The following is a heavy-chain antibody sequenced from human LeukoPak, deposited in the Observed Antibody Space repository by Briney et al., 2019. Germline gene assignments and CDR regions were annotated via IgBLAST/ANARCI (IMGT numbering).Heavy chain of an antibody. CDR2: ISSNGGSR. V-gene: IGHV3-64*01. CDR1: GCTFSSYA. D-gene: IGHD3-22*01. CDR3: PREGKYYYDSSRIDY. J-gene: IGHJ4*02. Sequence: PGGSLRLSCAASGCTFSSYAMHWVRQAPAKGLEYVSAISSNGGSRYYANSVKGRFTGSRDNSKNTLYLQMGSMIAEDMAVYYCPREGKYYYDSSRIDYWGQGTLVTVSS.